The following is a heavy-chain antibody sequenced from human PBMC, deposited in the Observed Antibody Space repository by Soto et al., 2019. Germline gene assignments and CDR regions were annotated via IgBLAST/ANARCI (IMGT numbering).Heavy chain of an antibody. Sequence: NPXGTLSLTCAVSGASISRGGFHWGWIRQPPGQGLEWIGSLYSGSTYYNPSLKSRVTISADTSKNEFSLRLTSVTAADTAVYYCARRGSGHTFDYWGQGTLVTVSS. CDR2: LYSGST. D-gene: IGHD3-10*01. CDR1: GASISRGGFH. J-gene: IGHJ4*02. V-gene: IGHV4-39*01. CDR3: ARRGSGHTFDY.